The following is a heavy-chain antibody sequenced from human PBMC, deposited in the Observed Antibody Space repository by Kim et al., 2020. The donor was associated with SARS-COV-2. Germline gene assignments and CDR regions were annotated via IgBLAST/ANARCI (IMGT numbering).Heavy chain of an antibody. CDR1: GGTFSSYA. V-gene: IGHV1-69*13. CDR2: IIPIFGTA. J-gene: IGHJ4*02. Sequence: SVKVSCKASGGTFSSYAISWVRQAPGQGLEWMGGIIPIFGTANYAQKFQGRVTITADESTSTAYMELSSLRSEDTAVYYCASSSSGYETSPFAWNYWGQGTLVTVSS. D-gene: IGHD5-12*01. CDR3: ASSSSGYETSPFAWNY.